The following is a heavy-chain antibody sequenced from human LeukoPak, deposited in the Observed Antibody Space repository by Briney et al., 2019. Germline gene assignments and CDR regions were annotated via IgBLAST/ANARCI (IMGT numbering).Heavy chain of an antibody. D-gene: IGHD5-24*01. J-gene: IGHJ3*02. CDR2: INPNSGGT. V-gene: IGHV1-2*02. CDR1: GYTFTGYY. CDR3: ARDRGGYKREQVDVFDI. Sequence: GASVKVSCKASGYTFTGYYMHWVRQAPGQGLEWMGWINPNSGGTNYAQKFQGRVTMTRDTSISTAYMELSRLRSDDTAVYYCARDRGGYKREQVDVFDIWGQGTMVTVSS.